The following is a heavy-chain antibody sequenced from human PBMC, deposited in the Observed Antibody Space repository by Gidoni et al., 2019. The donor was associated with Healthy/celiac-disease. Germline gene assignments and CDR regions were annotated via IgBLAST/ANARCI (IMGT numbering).Heavy chain of an antibody. CDR1: GGTFSSYA. CDR3: ARAGCTNGVCYPIWYNWFDP. D-gene: IGHD2-8*01. J-gene: IGHJ5*02. CDR2: IIPIFGTA. Sequence: QVQLVQSGAEVKKPGSSVTVSCKASGGTFSSYAISWVRQAPGQGLEWMGGIIPIFGTANYAQKFQGRVTITADKSTSTAYMELSSLRSEDTAVYYCARAGCTNGVCYPIWYNWFDPWGQGTLVTVSS. V-gene: IGHV1-69*06.